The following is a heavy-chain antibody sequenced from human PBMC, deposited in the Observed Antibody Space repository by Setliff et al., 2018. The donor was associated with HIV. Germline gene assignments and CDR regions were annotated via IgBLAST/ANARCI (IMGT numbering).Heavy chain of an antibody. J-gene: IGHJ6*03. CDR3: ARGHDNKYYYFYYMDV. CDR1: GGSMNSHY. D-gene: IGHD3-9*01. CDR2: IYYTGIP. Sequence: SETLSLTCSVFGGSMNSHYWSWIRQPPGKGLEWIGLIYYTGIPTYNTSLKSRVTMSVDRSKNQFSLRLTSVTAADTAMYYCARGHDNKYYYFYYMDVWGKGTTVTVSS. V-gene: IGHV4-59*11.